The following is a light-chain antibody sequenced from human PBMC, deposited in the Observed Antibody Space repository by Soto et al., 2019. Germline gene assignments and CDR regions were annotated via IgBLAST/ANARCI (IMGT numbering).Light chain of an antibody. Sequence: IVLPQSPGTLSFSPGERSTLCCRASQSVGSSLSWYQQKPGQAPRLLFYGASNRATGIPARFSGSGYGTDFTLTISSLEPEDFAVYYCQQRSNWPTFGQGTRLEIK. CDR3: QQRSNWPT. CDR2: GAS. J-gene: IGKJ5*01. CDR1: QSVGSS. V-gene: IGKV3-11*01.